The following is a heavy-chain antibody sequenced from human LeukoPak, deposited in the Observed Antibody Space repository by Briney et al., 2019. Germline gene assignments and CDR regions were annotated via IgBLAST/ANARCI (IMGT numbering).Heavy chain of an antibody. Sequence: GGSLRLSCAASGFTFSSYDMHWVRQATGKGLEWVSAIGTAGDTYYPGSVKGRFTISRENAKNSLYLQMNSLRAGDTAVYYCARFSGSSWAFDYWGQGTLVTVSS. CDR2: IGTAGDT. V-gene: IGHV3-13*01. J-gene: IGHJ4*02. CDR3: ARFSGSSWAFDY. D-gene: IGHD6-13*01. CDR1: GFTFSSYD.